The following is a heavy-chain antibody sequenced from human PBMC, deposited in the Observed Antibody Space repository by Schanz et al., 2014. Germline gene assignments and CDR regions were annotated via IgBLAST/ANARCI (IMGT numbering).Heavy chain of an antibody. D-gene: IGHD1-26*01. CDR3: KWELHVYYGMDV. CDR1: GFTVSGTY. CDR2: IQGGASAGTT. J-gene: IGHJ6*02. V-gene: IGHV3-15*01. Sequence: VQLVESGGGLVKPGGSLRLSCAASGFTVSGTYMSWVRQAPGKGLEWLGRIQGGASAGTTDYAAPVKGRFTISRDDSKNTMYLQMNSLKTEDTAVYYCKWELHVYYGMDVWGQGTAVTVSS.